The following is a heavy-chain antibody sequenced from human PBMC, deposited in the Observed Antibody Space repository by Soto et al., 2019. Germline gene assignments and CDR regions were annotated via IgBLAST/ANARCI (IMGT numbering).Heavy chain of an antibody. V-gene: IGHV2-5*02. CDR1: GFSLTTSGVG. CDR2: IYWDDDK. D-gene: IGHD3-22*01. J-gene: IGHJ3*02. CDR3: AHRRGDNYDSSEGAFDI. Sequence: SGPTVVNPTQTLTLTCTFSGFSLTTSGVGVGWIRQPPGKALEWLALIYWDDDKRYSPSLKSRLTITKDTSKNQVVLTMTNMDPVDTATYYCAHRRGDNYDSSEGAFDIWGQGTMVT.